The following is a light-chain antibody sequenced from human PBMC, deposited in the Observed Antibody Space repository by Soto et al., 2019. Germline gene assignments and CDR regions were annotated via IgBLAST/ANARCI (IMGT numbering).Light chain of an antibody. CDR2: DVS. V-gene: IGLV2-8*01. J-gene: IGLJ2*01. Sequence: QSVLTQPPSASGSPGQSVTISCTGTSSDVGGYNYVSWYQQHPGKAPKLMIYDVSKRPSGVPDRFSGSKPGNTASLTVSGLQAEDEADYYCSSYAGSNNLVFGGGTKLTVL. CDR1: SSDVGGYNY. CDR3: SSYAGSNNLV.